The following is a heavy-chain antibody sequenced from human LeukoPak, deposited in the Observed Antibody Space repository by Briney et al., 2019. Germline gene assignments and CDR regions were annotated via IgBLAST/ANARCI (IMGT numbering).Heavy chain of an antibody. CDR2: ISEGDENT. CDR1: GFTSSTHA. CDR3: ARGFCSSTSCYQGPFDF. J-gene: IGHJ4*02. V-gene: IGHV3-23*01. D-gene: IGHD2-2*01. Sequence: GGSLRPSCAASGFTSSTHAMTWVRQAPGKGLEWVSTISEGDENTFYADSVKGRFTISRDNSKNTVYLQMSSLRAEDIAVYYCARGFCSSTSCYQGPFDFWGQGTLVTVSS.